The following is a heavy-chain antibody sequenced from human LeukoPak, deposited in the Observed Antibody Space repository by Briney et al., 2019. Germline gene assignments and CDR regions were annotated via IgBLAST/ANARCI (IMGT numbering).Heavy chain of an antibody. V-gene: IGHV3-30*03. CDR2: ISYDGSNK. CDR1: GFTFSSYS. CDR3: ARDGRGLRLGELSPSNFDY. J-gene: IGHJ4*02. Sequence: GGSLRLSCAASGFTFSSYSMNWVRQAPGKGLEWVAVISYDGSNKYYADSVKGRFTISRDNSKNTLYLQMNSLRAEDTAVYYCARDGRGLRLGELSPSNFDYWGQGTLVTVSS. D-gene: IGHD3-16*02.